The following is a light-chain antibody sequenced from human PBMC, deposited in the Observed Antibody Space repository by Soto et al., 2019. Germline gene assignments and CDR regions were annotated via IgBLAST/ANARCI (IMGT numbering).Light chain of an antibody. CDR3: QHYNSYSQT. V-gene: IGKV1-5*01. Sequence: DIQMTQSPSTLSASVGDRVTITCRATQSISTYLAWYQQKPGKAPNLLIYDASSLESGVPSRFSGSGSGTEFTLTISSLQPDDFATYYCQHYNSYSQTFGQGTKVEVK. CDR1: QSISTY. CDR2: DAS. J-gene: IGKJ1*01.